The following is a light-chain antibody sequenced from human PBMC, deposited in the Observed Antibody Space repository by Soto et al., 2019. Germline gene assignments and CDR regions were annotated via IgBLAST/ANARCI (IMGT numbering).Light chain of an antibody. J-gene: IGLJ2*01. CDR2: DVS. CDR3: SSYASTSTLVV. CDR1: SSDVGTYNY. Sequence: QPVLTQPASVSGSPGQSITISCTGTSSDVGTYNYVSWYQQHPGKAPKLIIYDVSTRPSGLSNRFSGSKSGNTASLTISGLQAEDEADYFCSSYASTSTLVVFGGGTKVTVL. V-gene: IGLV2-14*01.